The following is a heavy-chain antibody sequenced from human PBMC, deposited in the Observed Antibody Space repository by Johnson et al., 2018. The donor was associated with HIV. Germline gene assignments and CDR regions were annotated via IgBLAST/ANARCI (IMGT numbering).Heavy chain of an antibody. CDR1: GFTFSRYG. V-gene: IGHV3-30*02. D-gene: IGHD3-3*01. CDR2: IRYDGSNK. Sequence: VQLVESGGGVVQPGGSLRLSCAASGFTFSRYGMHWVRQAPGKGLEWVAFIRYDGSNKYYADSVKSRFTISRDNSKNTLYLQMNSLRAEDTALYYCARAYYTFWSGYDAFDIWGQGTMVTVSS. CDR3: ARAYYTFWSGYDAFDI. J-gene: IGHJ3*02.